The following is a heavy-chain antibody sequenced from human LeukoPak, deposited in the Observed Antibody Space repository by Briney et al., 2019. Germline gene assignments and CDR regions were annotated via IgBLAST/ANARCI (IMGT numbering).Heavy chain of an antibody. J-gene: IGHJ4*02. CDR2: ISSSSSYI. V-gene: IGHV3-21*01. CDR3: ARDPWAAAAVLYYFDY. CDR1: GFTFSSYS. D-gene: IGHD6-13*01. Sequence: GGSLRLSCAASGFTFSSYSMNWVRQAPGKGLEWVSSISSSSSYIYYADSVKGRFTISRDNAKNSLYLQMNSLRAEDTAVYYCARDPWAAAAVLYYFDYWGQGTLVTVSS.